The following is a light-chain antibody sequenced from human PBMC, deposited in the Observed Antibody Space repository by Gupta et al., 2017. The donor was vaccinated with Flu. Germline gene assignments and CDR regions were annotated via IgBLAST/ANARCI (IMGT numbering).Light chain of an antibody. CDR3: SSFTTSNTWV. J-gene: IGLJ3*02. CDR1: SSDVGGYNY. V-gene: IGLV2-14*01. Sequence: QSAPTQPASVSGSPGQSITISCTATSSDVGGYNYVSWFQQHPGKAPKLMIYEVTNRPSGVSNRFSGSKSGYTASLTISGLQAEDEADYYCSSFTTSNTWVFGGGTKLTVL. CDR2: EVT.